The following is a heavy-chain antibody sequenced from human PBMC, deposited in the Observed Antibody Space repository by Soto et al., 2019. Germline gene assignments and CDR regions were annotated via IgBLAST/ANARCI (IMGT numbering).Heavy chain of an antibody. CDR1: GYSFTDYW. J-gene: IGHJ4*02. D-gene: IGHD1-26*01. V-gene: IGHV5-51*01. CDR3: ARGPPADS. Sequence: GESLKISCKGSGYSFTDYWIGWVRQMPGKGLEWVGIIWPDGSDTRYSPSFQGQVTISADTSISTAYLQWSSLKALDSGVYYCARGPPADSWGQGTQVTVSS. CDR2: IWPDGSDT.